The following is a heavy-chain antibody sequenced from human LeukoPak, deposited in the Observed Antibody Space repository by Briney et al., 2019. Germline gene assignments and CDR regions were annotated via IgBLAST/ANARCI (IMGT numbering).Heavy chain of an antibody. J-gene: IGHJ4*02. CDR2: ISYDGSNK. D-gene: IGHD3-10*01. Sequence: GGSLRLSCAASGSTFSSYAMHWVRQAPGKGLEWVAVISYDGSNKYYADSVKGRFTISRDNSKNTLYLQMNSLRAEDTAVYYCAREVYYYGSGSHAFDYWGQGTLVTVSS. CDR3: AREVYYYGSGSHAFDY. V-gene: IGHV3-30-3*01. CDR1: GSTFSSYA.